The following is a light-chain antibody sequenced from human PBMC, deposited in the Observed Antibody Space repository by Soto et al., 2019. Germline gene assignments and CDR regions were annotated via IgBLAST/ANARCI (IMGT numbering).Light chain of an antibody. V-gene: IGLV2-14*01. CDR1: SSDIGSYNY. CDR3: SSYTSSSTLV. Sequence: QSALTQPASVSGSPGQSITISCTGTSSDIGSYNYVSWYQQHPGKAPKLMIYDVSNRPSGVSDRFSGSKSDNTASLTISGLQAEDEAYYYCSSYTSSSTLVFGGGTKVTVL. J-gene: IGLJ2*01. CDR2: DVS.